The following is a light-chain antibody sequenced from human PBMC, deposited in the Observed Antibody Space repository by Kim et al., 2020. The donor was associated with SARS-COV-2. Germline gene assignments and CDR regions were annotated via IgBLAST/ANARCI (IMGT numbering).Light chain of an antibody. CDR2: QDT. V-gene: IGLV3-1*01. CDR3: QTWDGITAV. CDR1: NLGDKY. J-gene: IGLJ3*02. Sequence: SYELTQPPSVSVYPGQTASITCSGDNLGDKYACWYQQKPGQSPLLVIYQDTRRPSGIPDRFSGSNSGNTATLTISGTQAMDEADYYCQTWDGITAVFGGGTKVTVL.